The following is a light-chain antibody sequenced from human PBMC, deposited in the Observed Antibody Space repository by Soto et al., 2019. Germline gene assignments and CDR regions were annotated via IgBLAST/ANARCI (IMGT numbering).Light chain of an antibody. CDR1: QSLNIW. J-gene: IGKJ1*01. CDR2: QAS. CDR3: QQYNDYWT. V-gene: IGKV1-5*03. Sequence: DTQMTQSPSTLSASVGDRVTITCRASQSLNIWLAWYQQKPGRAPQLLIYQASTLASGVPSRFSGSGSGSEFTLTISSLQPDDFATYYCQQYNDYWTFGHGTKVEIK.